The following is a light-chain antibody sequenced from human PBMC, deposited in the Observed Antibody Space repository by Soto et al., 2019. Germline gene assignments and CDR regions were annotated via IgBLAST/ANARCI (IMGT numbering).Light chain of an antibody. CDR2: AAS. Sequence: DIQMTQSPSFLSASVGDRVTITCRASQGISNYLAWYQQKPGKVPKLLISAASTLQSGVPSRFIGSGTGTDFTLTISSLQPEDVGTYYCQKYNNAPQLTFGGGTKVEIK. CDR1: QGISNY. V-gene: IGKV1-27*01. J-gene: IGKJ4*01. CDR3: QKYNNAPQLT.